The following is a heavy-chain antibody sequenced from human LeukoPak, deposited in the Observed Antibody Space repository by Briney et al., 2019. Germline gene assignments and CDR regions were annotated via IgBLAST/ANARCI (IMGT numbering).Heavy chain of an antibody. CDR2: IYNSESI. CDR1: GGSISGYY. J-gene: IGHJ5*02. V-gene: IGHV4-4*07. D-gene: IGHD6-13*01. Sequence: SETLSLTCTVSGGSISGYYWSWIRQPAGKGLEWIGRIYNSESINYNPSLKSRVTMSIDTSKNQFALKLNSVTAADTAVYYCARDRSSSYTRDWFDPWGQGVLVTVSS. CDR3: ARDRSSSYTRDWFDP.